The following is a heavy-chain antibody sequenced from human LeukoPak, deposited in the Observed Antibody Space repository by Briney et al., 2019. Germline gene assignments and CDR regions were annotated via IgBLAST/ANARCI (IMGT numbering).Heavy chain of an antibody. V-gene: IGHV3-11*01. Sequence: GGSLRLSCAASGFTFSDYYMSWIRQAPGKGLEWVSYISSSGSTIYYADSVKGRFTISRDNAKNSLYLQMNSLRAEDTAVYYCARVWVLGLYYDSSGYSFDYWGQGTLVTVSS. D-gene: IGHD3-22*01. CDR2: ISSSGSTI. CDR3: ARVWVLGLYYDSSGYSFDY. CDR1: GFTFSDYY. J-gene: IGHJ4*02.